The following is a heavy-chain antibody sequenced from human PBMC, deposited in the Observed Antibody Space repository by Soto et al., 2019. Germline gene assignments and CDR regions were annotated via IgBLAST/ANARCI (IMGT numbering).Heavy chain of an antibody. V-gene: IGHV4-59*11. CDR3: ARYLSGQYNCMGV. CDR2: MYYSGGT. D-gene: IGHD6-25*01. J-gene: IGHJ6*03. CDR1: GGSISGHY. Sequence: ETLSLTCTVSGGSISGHYLSWVRQPPGKGLEWIGYMYYSGGTDSNPSLKSRVTMSVDTSKNQFSLKLRSVTAADTAVYHCARYLSGQYNCMGVWGKGTTVTVSS.